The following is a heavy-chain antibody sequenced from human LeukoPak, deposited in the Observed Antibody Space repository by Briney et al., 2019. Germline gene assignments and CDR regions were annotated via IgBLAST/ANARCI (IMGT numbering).Heavy chain of an antibody. CDR2: ISSSSSYI. CDR3: ARDPIIHSSSSSIFDY. J-gene: IGHJ4*02. CDR1: GFTFSSYS. V-gene: IGHV3-21*01. Sequence: GGYLRLSCAASGFTFSSYSMNWVRQAPGKGLEWVSSISSSSSYIYYADSVKGRFTISRDNAKNSLYLQMNSLRAEDTAVYYCARDPIIHSSSSSIFDYWGQGTLVTVSS. D-gene: IGHD6-6*01.